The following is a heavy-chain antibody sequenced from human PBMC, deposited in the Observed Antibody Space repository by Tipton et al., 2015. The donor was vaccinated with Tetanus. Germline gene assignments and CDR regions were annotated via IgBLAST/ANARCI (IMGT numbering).Heavy chain of an antibody. CDR2: TYYRSEWFS. V-gene: IGHV6-1*01. D-gene: IGHD2-8*02. CDR1: GDSVSSTSTA. J-gene: IGHJ4*02. CDR3: VRLVGGAPDY. Sequence: LVKPTQTLSLTCAISGDSVSSTSTAWNWIRQSPSRGLEWLGRTYYRSEWFSGYAVSVRSRITINPDTSKNQVSLHLNSVTPEDTAGYCCVRLVGGAPDYWGQGTLVTVSS.